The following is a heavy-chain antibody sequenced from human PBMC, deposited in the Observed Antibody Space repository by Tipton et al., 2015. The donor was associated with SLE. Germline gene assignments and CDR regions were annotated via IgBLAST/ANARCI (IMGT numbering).Heavy chain of an antibody. V-gene: IGHV4-61*02. J-gene: IGHJ3*02. D-gene: IGHD6-6*01. Sequence: TLSLTCTVSGGSISSGSYYWSWIRQPAGKGLEWIGRIYTSGSTNYNPSLKSRVTISVDTSKNQFSLKLSSVTAADTAVYYCARELQQLVAFDIRGQGTMVTVSS. CDR1: GGSISSGSYY. CDR3: ARELQQLVAFDI. CDR2: IYTSGST.